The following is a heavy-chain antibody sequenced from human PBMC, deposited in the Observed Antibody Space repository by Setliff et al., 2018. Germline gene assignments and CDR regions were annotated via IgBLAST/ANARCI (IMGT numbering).Heavy chain of an antibody. J-gene: IGHJ5*02. V-gene: IGHV3-7*03. CDR3: AREIWNMYDNSWSGYSDL. CDR1: GFSISNYW. CDR2: IRQDATNK. D-gene: IGHD3-3*01. Sequence: QTGGSLRLSCVASGFSISNYWMAWVRQAPGKGLEWVADIRQDATNKYYVDSVEGRFTISRDNSKNSLFLEMNSLRVEDTALYQCAREIWNMYDNSWSGYSDLWGQETLATVSS.